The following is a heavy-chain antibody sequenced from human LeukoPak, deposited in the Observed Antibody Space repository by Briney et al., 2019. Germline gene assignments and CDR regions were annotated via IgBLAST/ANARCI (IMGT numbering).Heavy chain of an antibody. V-gene: IGHV4-39*01. CDR2: IYYSGST. CDR3: ARLIAVAGTGNYFDY. J-gene: IGHJ4*02. D-gene: IGHD6-19*01. CDR1: GGSISSSSYY. Sequence: SETLSLTCSVSGGSISSSSYYWGWIRQPPGKRLEWIGSIYYSGSTYYNPSLKSQVTISVDTSKNQFSLKLSSVTAADTAVYYCARLIAVAGTGNYFDYWGQGTLVTVSS.